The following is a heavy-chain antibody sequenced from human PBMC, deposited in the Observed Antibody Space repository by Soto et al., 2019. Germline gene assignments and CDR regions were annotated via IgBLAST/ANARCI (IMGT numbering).Heavy chain of an antibody. CDR1: GYSFTNYW. D-gene: IGHD3-3*01. V-gene: IGHV5-51*01. J-gene: IGHJ6*02. CDR2: IYVDDSDA. Sequence: PGESLKISCQGSGYSFTNYWIGWVRQVPGKGLEWMGIIYVDDSDARYSPSFQGQVLISADKSISTAYLQWGSLKASDTAIYYCARSSGHFLAYGMDVWGQGTTVTVSS. CDR3: ARSSGHFLAYGMDV.